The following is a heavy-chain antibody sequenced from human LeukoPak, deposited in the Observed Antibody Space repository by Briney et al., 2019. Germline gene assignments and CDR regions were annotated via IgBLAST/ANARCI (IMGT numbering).Heavy chain of an antibody. Sequence: PGGSLRLSCAASGFTFSSYAMSWVRQAPGKGLEWVSVIYSGGSTYYADSVKGRFTISRDNSKNTLYLQMNSLRAEDTAVYYCARVVPAAWIVDYWGQGTLVTVSS. V-gene: IGHV3-66*02. J-gene: IGHJ4*02. CDR3: ARVVPAAWIVDY. CDR2: IYSGGST. CDR1: GFTFSSYA. D-gene: IGHD2-2*01.